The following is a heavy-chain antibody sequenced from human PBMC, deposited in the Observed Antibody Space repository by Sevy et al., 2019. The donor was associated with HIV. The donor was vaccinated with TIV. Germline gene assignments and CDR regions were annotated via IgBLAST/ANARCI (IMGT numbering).Heavy chain of an antibody. Sequence: GGSLRLSCAASGFTFSSYSMNWVRQAPGKGLEWVSYISSSSTIYYADSVKGRFTISRDNAKNSLYLQMNSLRDEDTAVYYCARDKFVGYCSCGSRYSLYYYYMDVWGKGTTVTVSS. CDR1: GFTFSSYS. CDR3: ARDKFVGYCSCGSRYSLYYYYMDV. V-gene: IGHV3-48*02. CDR2: ISSSSTI. J-gene: IGHJ6*03. D-gene: IGHD2-15*01.